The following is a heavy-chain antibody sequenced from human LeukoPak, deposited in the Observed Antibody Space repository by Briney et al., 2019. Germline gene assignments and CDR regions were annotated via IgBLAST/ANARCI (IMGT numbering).Heavy chain of an antibody. D-gene: IGHD4-17*01. J-gene: IGHJ6*04. Sequence: GGSLRLSCAASGFTFSSYAMHWVRQAPGKGLEWVAVISYDGSNKYYADSVKGRFTISRDNSKNTLYLQMNSLRAEDTAVYYCARARTTVTMSRPDVWGKGTTVTVSS. CDR3: ARARTTVTMSRPDV. CDR2: ISYDGSNK. V-gene: IGHV3-30*04. CDR1: GFTFSSYA.